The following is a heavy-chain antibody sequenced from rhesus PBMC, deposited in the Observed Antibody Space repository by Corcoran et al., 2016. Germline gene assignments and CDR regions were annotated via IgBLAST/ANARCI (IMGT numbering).Heavy chain of an antibody. D-gene: IGHD4-23*01. CDR3: ARAEYSNYPDY. Sequence: QLQLQESGPGLVKPSETLSLTCAVSGGSISSNYWSWIRQPPGKGLEWIGNIDGNRASTNNNPSPKNRVTISKDTSKNQCSLKLSSVTAADTAVYYCARAEYSNYPDYWGQGVLVTVSS. J-gene: IGHJ4*01. CDR2: IDGNRAST. V-gene: IGHV4-81*01. CDR1: GGSISSNY.